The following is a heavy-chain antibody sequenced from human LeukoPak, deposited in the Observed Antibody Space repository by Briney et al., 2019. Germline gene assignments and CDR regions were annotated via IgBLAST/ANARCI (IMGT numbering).Heavy chain of an antibody. J-gene: IGHJ3*02. CDR2: IHYGGST. CDR3: ARDPPGAAGGHAFDM. CDR1: GGSISSGGYY. Sequence: SETLSLTCTVSGGSISSGGYYWSSIRQQPGKGLEWIGYIHYGGSTYYNPSLKSRVSISVDTSKNQSSLRLTSVTAADTAVYYCARDPPGAAGGHAFDMWGRGTMVTVAS. V-gene: IGHV4-31*03. D-gene: IGHD6-13*01.